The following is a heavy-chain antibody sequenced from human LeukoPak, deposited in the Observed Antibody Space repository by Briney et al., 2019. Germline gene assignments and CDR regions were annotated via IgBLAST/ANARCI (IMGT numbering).Heavy chain of an antibody. J-gene: IGHJ5*02. V-gene: IGHV3-33*08. CDR3: ARDGTVTAGPFDP. Sequence: GGSLRLSCAASGFTFPNYDMSWLRQAPGKGLEWVAFIWYDGSNKYYADSVKGRFTISRDNSKNTLYLQMNSLRVEDTAVYYCARDGTVTAGPFDPWGRGTLVTVSS. CDR1: GFTFPNYD. D-gene: IGHD4-11*01. CDR2: IWYDGSNK.